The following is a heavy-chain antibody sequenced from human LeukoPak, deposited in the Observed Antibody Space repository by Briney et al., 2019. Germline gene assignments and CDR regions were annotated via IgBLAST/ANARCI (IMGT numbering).Heavy chain of an antibody. CDR2: IIPIFGTA. CDR3: ARGYYYDSSGYYYNWFDP. D-gene: IGHD3-22*01. CDR1: GGTFSSYA. Sequence: SVKVSCEASGGTFSSYAISWVRQAPGQGLEWMGRIIPIFGTANYAQKFQGRVTIPTDESTSTAYMELSSLRSEDTAVYYCARGYYYDSSGYYYNWFDPWGQGALVTVSS. J-gene: IGHJ5*02. V-gene: IGHV1-69*05.